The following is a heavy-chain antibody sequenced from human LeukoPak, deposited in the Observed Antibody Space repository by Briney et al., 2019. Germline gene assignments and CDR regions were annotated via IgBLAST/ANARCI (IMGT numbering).Heavy chain of an antibody. J-gene: IGHJ4*02. CDR3: ARAPPDYGERGWGFDY. Sequence: ASVKVSCKASGYTFTSYDINWVRQATGQGLEWMGWMNPNSGNTGYAQKFQGRVTMTRNTSISTAYMKLSSLRSEDTAVYYCARAPPDYGERGWGFDYWGQGTLVTVSS. CDR1: GYTFTSYD. D-gene: IGHD4-17*01. V-gene: IGHV1-8*01. CDR2: MNPNSGNT.